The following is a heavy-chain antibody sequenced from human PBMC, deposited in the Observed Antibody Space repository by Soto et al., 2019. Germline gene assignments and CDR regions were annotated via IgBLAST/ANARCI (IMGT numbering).Heavy chain of an antibody. J-gene: IGHJ4*02. Sequence: PGGSLRLSCAASGFTFSSYAMHWVRQAPGKGLEWVAVISYDGSNKYYADSVKGRFTISRDNSKNTLYLQMNSLRAGDTAVYYCARDGSFYDILTGYPAHYFDYWGQGTLVTVSS. CDR1: GFTFSSYA. V-gene: IGHV3-30-3*01. D-gene: IGHD3-9*01. CDR2: ISYDGSNK. CDR3: ARDGSFYDILTGYPAHYFDY.